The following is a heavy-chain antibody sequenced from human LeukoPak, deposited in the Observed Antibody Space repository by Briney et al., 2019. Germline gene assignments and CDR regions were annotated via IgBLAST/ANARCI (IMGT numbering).Heavy chain of an antibody. V-gene: IGHV1-18*04. CDR2: ISAYNGNT. J-gene: IGHJ5*02. CDR3: ARDYESRDGSGEFDP. D-gene: IGHD3-10*01. CDR1: GYTFTGYY. Sequence: GASVKVSCKASGYTFTGYYMYWVRQAPGQGLEWMGWISAYNGNTNYAQKLQGRVTMTTDTSTSTAYMELRSLRSDDAAVYYCARDYESRDGSGEFDPWGQGTLVTVSS.